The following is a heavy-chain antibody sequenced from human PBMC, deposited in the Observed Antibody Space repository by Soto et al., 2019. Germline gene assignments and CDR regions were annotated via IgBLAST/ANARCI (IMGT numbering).Heavy chain of an antibody. CDR3: ARGHINFAAFDY. D-gene: IGHD4-4*01. CDR1: EFTFSSYA. V-gene: IGHV3-30-3*01. J-gene: IGHJ4*02. CDR2: ISYEGSNK. Sequence: QVQLVESGGGMVQPGRSLTVSCVASEFTFSSYAMHWVRQAPGKGLEWVAVISYEGSNKYYADSVKGRFTISRDNSKNTLYLQMNSLRAEDTAVYYCARGHINFAAFDYWGQGTLVTVSS.